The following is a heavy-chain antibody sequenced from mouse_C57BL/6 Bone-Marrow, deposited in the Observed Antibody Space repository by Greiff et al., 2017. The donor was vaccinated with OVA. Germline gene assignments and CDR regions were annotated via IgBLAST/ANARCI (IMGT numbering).Heavy chain of an antibody. CDR3: TRDPGYYYAFAY. CDR1: GFTFSSYA. V-gene: IGHV5-9-1*02. J-gene: IGHJ3*01. Sequence: EVKLVESGEGLVKPGGSLKLSCAASGFTFSSYAMSWVRQTPEKRLEWVAYISSGGDYIYYADTVKGRFTISRDNARNTLYLQMSSLKSEDTAMYYCTRDPGYYYAFAYWGQGTLVTVSA. D-gene: IGHD1-1*01. CDR2: ISSGGDYI.